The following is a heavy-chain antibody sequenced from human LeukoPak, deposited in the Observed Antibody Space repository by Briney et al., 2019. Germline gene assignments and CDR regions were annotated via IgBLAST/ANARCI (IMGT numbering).Heavy chain of an antibody. J-gene: IGHJ4*02. V-gene: IGHV4-4*02. Sequence: SETLSLTCAVSGDSITSTNWWTWVRQPPGKGPEWIGEIYHSGSTNYNPSLKSRVTISLDRSRNQFSLRLNSVTAADTAVYYCARGGNSAWYFDYWGQGTLVTVSS. CDR1: GDSITSTNW. CDR3: ARGGNSAWYFDY. CDR2: IYHSGST. D-gene: IGHD6-19*01.